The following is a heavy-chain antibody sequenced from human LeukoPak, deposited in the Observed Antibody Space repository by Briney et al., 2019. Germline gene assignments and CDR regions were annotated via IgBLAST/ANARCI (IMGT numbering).Heavy chain of an antibody. CDR1: GGSISSGGYY. V-gene: IGHV4-31*03. CDR2: IYYSGST. Sequence: SETLSLTCTVSGGSISSGGYYWSWIRQHPGKGLEWTGYIYYSGSTYYNPSLKSRVTISVDTSKNQFSLKLSSVIAADTAVYYCARGYCSGGSCYPFDYWVQGTLVTVSS. D-gene: IGHD2-15*01. J-gene: IGHJ4*02. CDR3: ARGYCSGGSCYPFDY.